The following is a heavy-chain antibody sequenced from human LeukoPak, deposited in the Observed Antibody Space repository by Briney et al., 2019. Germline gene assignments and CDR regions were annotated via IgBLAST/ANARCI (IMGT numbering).Heavy chain of an antibody. J-gene: IGHJ4*02. CDR3: ARGTSDLLPDYYFDY. CDR1: GGSISSYY. CDR2: IYYSGST. V-gene: IGHV4-59*01. D-gene: IGHD1-26*01. Sequence: PSETLSLTCTVSGGSISSYYWSWIRQPPGKGLEWIGYIYYSGSTNYNPSLKSRVTISVDTSKNQFSLKLSSVTAADTAVYYCARGTSDLLPDYYFDYWGQGTLVTVSS.